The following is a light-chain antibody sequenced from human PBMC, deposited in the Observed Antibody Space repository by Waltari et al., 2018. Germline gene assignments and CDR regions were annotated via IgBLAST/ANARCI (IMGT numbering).Light chain of an antibody. J-gene: IGLJ3*02. CDR3: ATWDYSLDGQV. Sequence: QSVLTQPPSASGTPGQRVTISCSGSRSNIGAEVVNWYQVLPGTAPKLLIYSTNQRPSGVPERFSASKSGTSASLAISGLQSEDEADYYCATWDYSLDGQVFGGGTKLTVL. V-gene: IGLV1-44*01. CDR2: STN. CDR1: RSNIGAEV.